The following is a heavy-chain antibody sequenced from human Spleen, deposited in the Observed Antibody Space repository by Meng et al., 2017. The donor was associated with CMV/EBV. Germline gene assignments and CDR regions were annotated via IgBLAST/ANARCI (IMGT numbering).Heavy chain of an antibody. CDR3: ARAEYYDSRVPES. V-gene: IGHV3-74*01. CDR2: INSDGTTT. J-gene: IGHJ5*02. CDR1: GFTFSAFW. D-gene: IGHD3-22*01. Sequence: CAASGFTFSAFWMHWVRQAPGKGLVWVSRINSDGTTTTYADSVRGRFTVSRDNAKNTLYVQMNSLTAEDTAVYYCARAEYYDSRVPESWGQGTLVTVSS.